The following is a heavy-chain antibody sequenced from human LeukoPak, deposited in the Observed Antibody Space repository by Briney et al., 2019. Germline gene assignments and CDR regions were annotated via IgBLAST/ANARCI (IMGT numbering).Heavy chain of an antibody. CDR2: IIDSGDST. J-gene: IGHJ4*02. D-gene: IGHD6-19*01. Sequence: ETLSLTCTVSGGSVSSGSYYWSWIRQPPGKGLEWVSGIIDSGDSTYYADSVKGRFTISRDNSKNTLYLQMNSLRAEDTAVYYCAKDLSSGWYPYYFDFWGRGTLVTVSS. CDR3: AKDLSSGWYPYYFDF. CDR1: GGSVSSGSYY. V-gene: IGHV3-23*01.